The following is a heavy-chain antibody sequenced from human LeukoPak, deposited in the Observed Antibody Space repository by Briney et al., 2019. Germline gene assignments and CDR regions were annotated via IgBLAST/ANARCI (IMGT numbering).Heavy chain of an antibody. V-gene: IGHV5-51*01. J-gene: IGHJ5*02. CDR2: IYPGDSDT. CDR1: GYSFSSYW. Sequence: GESLKISCKGSGYSFSSYWIGWVRQMPGKGLEWMGIIYPGDSDTIYSPSFQGQVTISADKSISTAYLQWSSLKASDTAMYYCARVEMATIAWFDPWGQGTLVTVSS. CDR3: ARVEMATIAWFDP. D-gene: IGHD5-24*01.